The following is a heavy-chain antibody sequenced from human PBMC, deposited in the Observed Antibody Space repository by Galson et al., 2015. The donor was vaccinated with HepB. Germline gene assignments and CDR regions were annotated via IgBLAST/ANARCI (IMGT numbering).Heavy chain of an antibody. Sequence: SLRLSCAASGFTFSSYGMHWVRQAPGKGLEWVAFIRYDGSNKYYADSVKGRFTISRDNSKNTLYLQMNSLRAEDTAVYYCAKVRDTAMVLYYYYGMDVWGQGTTVTVSS. J-gene: IGHJ6*02. CDR3: AKVRDTAMVLYYYYGMDV. V-gene: IGHV3-30*02. CDR1: GFTFSSYG. D-gene: IGHD5-18*01. CDR2: IRYDGSNK.